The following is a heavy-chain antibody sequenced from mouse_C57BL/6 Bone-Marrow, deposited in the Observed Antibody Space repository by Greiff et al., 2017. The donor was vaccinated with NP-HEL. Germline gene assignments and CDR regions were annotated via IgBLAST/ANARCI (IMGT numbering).Heavy chain of an antibody. J-gene: IGHJ1*03. CDR1: GYSITSDY. V-gene: IGHV3-8*01. Sequence: DVKLVESGPGLAKPSQTLSLTCSVTGYSITSDYWNWIRKFPGNKLEYMGYISYSGSTYYNPSLKSRISITRDTSKNQYYLQLNSVTTEDTATYYCARCPSFTTVVATDWYFDVWGTGTTVTVSS. CDR2: ISYSGST. D-gene: IGHD1-1*01. CDR3: ARCPSFTTVVATDWYFDV.